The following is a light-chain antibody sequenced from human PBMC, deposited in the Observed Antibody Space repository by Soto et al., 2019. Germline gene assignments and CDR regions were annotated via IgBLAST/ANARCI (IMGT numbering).Light chain of an antibody. CDR1: QSVSSY. V-gene: IGKV3-11*01. CDR2: DAS. Sequence: EIVLTQSPATLSLSPGERATHSCRASQSVSSYLAWYQQKPGQAPRLLIYDASNRATGIPARFSGSGSGTDFTLTISSLEPEDFAVYYCQQRSNWPRGTFGQGTKV. J-gene: IGKJ1*01. CDR3: QQRSNWPRGT.